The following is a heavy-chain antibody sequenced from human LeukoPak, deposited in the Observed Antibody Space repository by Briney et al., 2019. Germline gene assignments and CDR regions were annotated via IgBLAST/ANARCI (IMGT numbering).Heavy chain of an antibody. D-gene: IGHD6-13*01. CDR1: GNEFIRHT. Sequence: PGGSLRLSCAGSGNEFIRHTMNWVRRASGKGLEWISSVRSNGDYIYYADSVKARFSISRDNARTSVYLQMNSLRVEDTAIYYCAREYDSRARFDSWGQGTLVTVSS. V-gene: IGHV3-21*01. J-gene: IGHJ4*02. CDR3: AREYDSRARFDS. CDR2: VRSNGDYI.